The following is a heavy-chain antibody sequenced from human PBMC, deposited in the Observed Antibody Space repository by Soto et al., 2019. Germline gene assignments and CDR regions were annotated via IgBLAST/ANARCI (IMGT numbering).Heavy chain of an antibody. D-gene: IGHD2-2*01. Sequence: PGGSLRLSCAASGFTFSSYDMHWARQATGKGLEWVSAIGTAGDTYYPGSVKGRFTISRDNAKNSLYLQMNSLRAEDTAVYYCARDPSIVLVPAATYYYYYYVMDVWVQGTTVTVS. CDR3: ARDPSIVLVPAATYYYYYYVMDV. CDR1: GFTFSSYD. V-gene: IGHV3-13*04. J-gene: IGHJ6*02. CDR2: IGTAGDT.